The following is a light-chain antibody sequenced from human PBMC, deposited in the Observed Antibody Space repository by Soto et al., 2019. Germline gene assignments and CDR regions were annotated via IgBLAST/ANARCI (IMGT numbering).Light chain of an antibody. CDR2: GAS. CDR1: QSVSSSY. Sequence: EIVLKKSPGTLSLYPGERATLSCRASQSVSSSYLAWYQQKPGQAPRLLIYGASSRATGIPDRFSGSGSGTDFTLTISRLEPEDFAVYYCQQYGSSPRTFGQGTKVDI. J-gene: IGKJ1*01. V-gene: IGKV3-20*01. CDR3: QQYGSSPRT.